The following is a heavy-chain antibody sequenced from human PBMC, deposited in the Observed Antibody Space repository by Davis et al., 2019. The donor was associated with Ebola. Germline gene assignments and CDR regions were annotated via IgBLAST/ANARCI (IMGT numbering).Heavy chain of an antibody. CDR1: GGSVSSGGYY. V-gene: IGHV4-61*08. CDR2: IYYSGST. D-gene: IGHD4-17*01. J-gene: IGHJ3*02. Sequence: MPSETLSLTCTVSGGSVSSGGYYWNWIRQPPGKGLEWIGYIYYSGSTNYNPSLKSRVTISVDTSKNQFSLKLSSVTAADTAVYYCAREPNGDYDAFDIWGQGTMVTVSS. CDR3: AREPNGDYDAFDI.